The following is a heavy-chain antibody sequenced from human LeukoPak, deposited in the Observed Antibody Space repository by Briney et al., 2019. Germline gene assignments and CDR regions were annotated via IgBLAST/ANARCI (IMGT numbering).Heavy chain of an antibody. CDR2: IRSMSAGGTV. D-gene: IGHD2-8*01. Sequence: GGSLRLSCTASGLTFSNAWMTCVRQVPGKGLEWVGRIRSMSAGGTVDYAAPVQGRFTISRDDSKNTEYLHMNSLRTEDTAIYYCTKVGVYYYDAWGQGTLVTVSS. CDR1: GLTFSNAW. CDR3: TKVGVYYYDA. V-gene: IGHV3-15*01. J-gene: IGHJ4*02.